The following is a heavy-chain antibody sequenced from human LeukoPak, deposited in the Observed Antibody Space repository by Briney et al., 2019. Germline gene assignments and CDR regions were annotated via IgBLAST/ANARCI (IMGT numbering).Heavy chain of an antibody. Sequence: ASVKVSCKASGYTFTGYYMHWVRQAPGQGLEWMGCINLHTGGAHYAQKFQDWVSLTRDTSIDTAFMELSSLRSDATAIYYCARARYVGVTSNWGQGTLVTVSS. CDR3: ARARYVGVTSN. J-gene: IGHJ4*02. CDR2: INLHTGGA. D-gene: IGHD2-21*02. CDR1: GYTFTGYY. V-gene: IGHV1-2*04.